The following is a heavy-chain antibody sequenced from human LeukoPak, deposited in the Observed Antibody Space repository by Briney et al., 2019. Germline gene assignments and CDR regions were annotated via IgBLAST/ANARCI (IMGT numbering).Heavy chain of an antibody. J-gene: IGHJ6*03. CDR2: IYYSGST. Sequence: SETLSLTCTGSGGSISSSSYYWSWIRQPPGKGLEWIGYIYYSGSTNYNPSLKSRVTISVDTSKNQFSLKLSSVTAADTAVYYCARARYYYYYYMDVWGKGTTVTVSS. D-gene: IGHD1-14*01. CDR3: ARARYYYYYYMDV. V-gene: IGHV4-61*01. CDR1: GGSISSSSYY.